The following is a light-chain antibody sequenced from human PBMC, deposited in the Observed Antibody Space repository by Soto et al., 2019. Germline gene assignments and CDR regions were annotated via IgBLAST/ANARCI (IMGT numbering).Light chain of an antibody. CDR2: GAS. CDR3: QQYHTWPIT. CDR1: QSVSIK. Sequence: EIVMTQSPATLSVSPWERATLSCRASQSVSIKLAWYQHKPGQAPRLLISGASTGATGIPARFSGSGSGTEFTLTISSLQSEDCAIYYCQQYHTWPITFGGGTKVDIK. J-gene: IGKJ4*01. V-gene: IGKV3-15*01.